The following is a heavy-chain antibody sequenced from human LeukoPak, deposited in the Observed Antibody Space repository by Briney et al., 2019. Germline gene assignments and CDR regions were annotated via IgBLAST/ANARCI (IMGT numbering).Heavy chain of an antibody. CDR3: AARGSYYYYYYYMDV. D-gene: IGHD1-26*01. V-gene: IGHV1-2*02. J-gene: IGHJ6*03. Sequence: ASVKVSCKASGYTFTGYYMHWVRQAPGQGLEWMGWINPNSGGTNYAQKFQERVTITRDMSTSTAYMELSGLRSEDTAVYYCAARGSYYYYYYYMDVWGKGTTVTVSS. CDR2: INPNSGGT. CDR1: GYTFTGYY.